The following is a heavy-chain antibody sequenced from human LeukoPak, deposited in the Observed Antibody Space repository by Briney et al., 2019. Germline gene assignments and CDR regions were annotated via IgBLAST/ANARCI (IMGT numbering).Heavy chain of an antibody. CDR3: ARVSAAAGAWGYYYYYGMDV. CDR1: GYTFTSYD. J-gene: IGHJ6*02. D-gene: IGHD6-13*01. Sequence: ASVKVSCKASGYTFTSYDINWVRQATGQGLEWMGWMSPNSGNTGYAQKFQGRVTMTRNTSISTAYMELSSLRSEDTAVYYCARVSAAAGAWGYYYYYGMDVWGQGTTVTVSS. CDR2: MSPNSGNT. V-gene: IGHV1-8*01.